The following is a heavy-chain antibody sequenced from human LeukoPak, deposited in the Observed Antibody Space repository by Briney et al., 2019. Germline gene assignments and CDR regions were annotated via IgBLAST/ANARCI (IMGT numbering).Heavy chain of an antibody. Sequence: SETLSLTCTVSGGSISSYYWSWIRQPPGKGLEWIGHIYSSGSTYYNPSLKSRVTISVDTSKNQFSLKLSSVTAADTAVYYCARAGTLTSTFQTLFDYYYYYGMDVWGQGTTVTVSS. J-gene: IGHJ6*02. CDR1: GGSISSYY. CDR2: IYSSGST. V-gene: IGHV4-59*08. CDR3: ARAGTLTSTFQTLFDYYYYYGMDV. D-gene: IGHD2-21*01.